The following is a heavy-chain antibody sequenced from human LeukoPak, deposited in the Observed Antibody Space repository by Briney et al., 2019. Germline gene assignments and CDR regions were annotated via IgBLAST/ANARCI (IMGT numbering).Heavy chain of an antibody. CDR2: IRYDGDSK. Sequence: GGSLRLSCAASGFTFSSYSMNWVRQAPGKGLEWVAFIRYDGDSKYYVDSVEGRFTISRDNTKNILYLQMNRLRVDDTALYHCAKIHSSGWNGPGGDFWGQGTLVTVSS. V-gene: IGHV3-30*02. D-gene: IGHD6-19*01. J-gene: IGHJ4*02. CDR1: GFTFSSYS. CDR3: AKIHSSGWNGPGGDF.